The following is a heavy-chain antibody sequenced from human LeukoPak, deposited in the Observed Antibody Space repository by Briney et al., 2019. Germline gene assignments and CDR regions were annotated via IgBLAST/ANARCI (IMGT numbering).Heavy chain of an antibody. D-gene: IGHD6-19*01. CDR3: ARPYSSGWNHMADFQY. Sequence: SETLSLTCTVSGDSISGSSYYWTWVRQPPGKGLEWVASISYSGRTYYKPSLKSRVTISVDTSKNQFSLKLSSVTVADTAVYYCARPYSSGWNHMADFQYWGQGTLVTVSS. J-gene: IGHJ1*01. CDR1: GDSISGSSYY. V-gene: IGHV4-39*01. CDR2: ISYSGRT.